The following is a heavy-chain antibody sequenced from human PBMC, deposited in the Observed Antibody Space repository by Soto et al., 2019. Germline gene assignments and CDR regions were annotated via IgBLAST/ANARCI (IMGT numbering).Heavy chain of an antibody. CDR2: IYYSGST. CDR3: ARRPTMTTVTPKNWFDP. V-gene: IGHV4-39*01. CDR1: GGSISSSSYY. Sequence: LSLTCTVSGGSISSSSYYWGWIRQPPGKGLEWIGSIYYSGSTYYNPSLKSRVTISVDTSKNQFSLKLSSVTAADTAVYYCARRPTMTTVTPKNWFDPWGQGTLVTVSS. J-gene: IGHJ5*02. D-gene: IGHD4-17*01.